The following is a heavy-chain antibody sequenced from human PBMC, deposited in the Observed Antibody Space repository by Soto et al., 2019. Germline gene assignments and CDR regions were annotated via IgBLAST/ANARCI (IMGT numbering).Heavy chain of an antibody. J-gene: IGHJ6*03. CDR1: GFTFSNAW. V-gene: IGHV3-15*01. CDR3: TTDQRITRSTMVRGALHMGNYYYYCMDV. CDR2: IKSKTVGGTT. D-gene: IGHD3-10*01. Sequence: EVQLLESGGGLVKPGGSLRLSCAASGFTFSNAWMSWVRQATGKWLEWGGSIKSKTVGGTTDYAAPVKGRFTISIDDSKNTLYLQRNSLKTEDTAVYYCTTDQRITRSTMVRGALHMGNYYYYCMDVWGNGTTFTVSS.